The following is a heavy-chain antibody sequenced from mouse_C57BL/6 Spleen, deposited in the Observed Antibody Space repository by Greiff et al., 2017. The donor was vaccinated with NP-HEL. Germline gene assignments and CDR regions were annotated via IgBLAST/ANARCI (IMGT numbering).Heavy chain of an antibody. V-gene: IGHV5-4*01. CDR3: ASDVGSSGFAY. J-gene: IGHJ3*01. Sequence: EVQGVESGGGLVKPGGSLKLSCAASGFTFSSYAMSWVRQTPEKRLEWVATISDGGSYTYYPDNVKGRFTISRDNTKNNLYLQMSHLKSEDTAMYYCASDVGSSGFAYWGQGTLVTVSA. D-gene: IGHD1-1*01. CDR1: GFTFSSYA. CDR2: ISDGGSYT.